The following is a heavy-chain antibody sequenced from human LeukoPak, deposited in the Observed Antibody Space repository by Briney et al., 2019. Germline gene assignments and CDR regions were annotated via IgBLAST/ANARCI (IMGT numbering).Heavy chain of an antibody. V-gene: IGHV4-59*02. CDR2: IHHSGNS. CDR3: TRGHWGLQS. D-gene: IGHD7-27*01. CDR1: GASDTEYF. J-gene: IGHJ5*02. Sequence: SDPVPHTRTLSGASDTEYFGICIRQSPGKGVEWFSYIHHSGNSDSNPPLRSRVTTSLYTCKSQFSLNLISVSAADTAVYYCTRGHWGLQSWSQGSLVTVSS.